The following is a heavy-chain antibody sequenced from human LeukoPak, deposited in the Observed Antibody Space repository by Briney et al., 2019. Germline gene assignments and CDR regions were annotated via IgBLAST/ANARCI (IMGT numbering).Heavy chain of an antibody. CDR3: TRDIKVARGIY. CDR2: IGSKAYGGTT. Sequence: GGSLRLSCTASGFTFADYAMSWVRQAPGKGLEWVGFIGSKAYGGTTKYAASVKGRFTISRDDSKTVAYLQMNSLKTEDTAVYYCTRDIKVARGIYWGQGTLVTVSS. V-gene: IGHV3-49*04. D-gene: IGHD2-15*01. J-gene: IGHJ4*02. CDR1: GFTFADYA.